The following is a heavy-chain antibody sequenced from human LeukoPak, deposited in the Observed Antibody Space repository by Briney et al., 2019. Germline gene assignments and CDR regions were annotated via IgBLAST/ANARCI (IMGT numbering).Heavy chain of an antibody. Sequence: SETLSLTCTVSGGSISSGGYYWSWIRQHPGKGLEWIGYIYYSGSTYYNPSLKSRVTISLDTSKNQFSLKLSSVTAADTAVHYCASGRMDWFDPWGQGTLVTVSS. CDR3: ASGRMDWFDP. V-gene: IGHV4-31*03. D-gene: IGHD1-14*01. CDR1: GGSISSGGYY. J-gene: IGHJ5*02. CDR2: IYYSGST.